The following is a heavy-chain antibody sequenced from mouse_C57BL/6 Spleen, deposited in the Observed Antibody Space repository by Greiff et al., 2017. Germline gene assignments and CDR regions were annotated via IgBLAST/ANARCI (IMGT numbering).Heavy chain of an antibody. CDR2: ISYDGSN. D-gene: IGHD1-1*01. CDR1: GYSITSGYY. Sequence: EVQLQESGPGLVKPSQSLSLTCSVTGYSITSGYYWNWIRQFPGNKLEWMGYISYDGSNNYNPSLKNRISITRDTSKNQFFLKLNSLTTEDTATYYCARDLLLRYRYFDVWGTGTTVTVSS. V-gene: IGHV3-6*01. CDR3: ARDLLLRYRYFDV. J-gene: IGHJ1*03.